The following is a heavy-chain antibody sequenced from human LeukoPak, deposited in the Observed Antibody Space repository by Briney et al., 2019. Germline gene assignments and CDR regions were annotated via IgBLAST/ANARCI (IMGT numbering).Heavy chain of an antibody. CDR1: GGSISSSSYY. V-gene: IGHV4-39*01. J-gene: IGHJ2*01. CDR3: ARGAGAAAGPFYWYFDL. D-gene: IGHD6-13*01. CDR2: IYYSGST. Sequence: SETLSLTCTVSGGSISSSSYYWGWIRQPPGKGLEWIGSIYYSGSTYYNPSLKSRVTISVDTSKNQFSLKLSSVTAADTAVYYCARGAGAAAGPFYWYFDLWGRGTLVTVSS.